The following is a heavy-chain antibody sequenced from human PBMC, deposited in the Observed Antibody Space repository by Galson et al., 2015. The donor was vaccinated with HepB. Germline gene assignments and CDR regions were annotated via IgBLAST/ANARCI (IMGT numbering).Heavy chain of an antibody. D-gene: IGHD2-2*01. V-gene: IGHV1-69*13. J-gene: IGHJ5*02. CDR1: GGTFSSYA. Sequence: SVKVSCKASGGTFSSYAISWVRQAPGQGLEWMGGIIPIFGTANYAQKFQGRVTITADESTSTAYMELSSLRSEDTAVYYCARDPGYCSSTSCYWFDPWGQGTLVTVSS. CDR2: IIPIFGTA. CDR3: ARDPGYCSSTSCYWFDP.